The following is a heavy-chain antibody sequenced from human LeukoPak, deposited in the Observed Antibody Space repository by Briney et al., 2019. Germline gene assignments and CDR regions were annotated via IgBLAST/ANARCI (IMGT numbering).Heavy chain of an antibody. J-gene: IGHJ3*02. V-gene: IGHV3-7*01. CDR1: GLPISSYW. CDR2: IKHDSSET. Sequence: GGSLRLSCAASGLPISSYWMSWVRQVPGKGLESVAHIKHDSSETYYVDTVRGRFIISRDNAKNSPYLQMNSLRVEDTAVYHCARGPTDFDASDIWGHGTLVTVSS. CDR3: ARGPTDFDASDI.